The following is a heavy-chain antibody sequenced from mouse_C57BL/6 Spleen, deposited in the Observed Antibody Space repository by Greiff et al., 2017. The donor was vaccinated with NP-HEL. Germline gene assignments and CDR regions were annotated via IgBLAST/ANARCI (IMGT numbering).Heavy chain of an antibody. D-gene: IGHD1-1*01. V-gene: IGHV1-42*01. CDR2: INPSTGGT. CDR3: ARWPYYGSSYDYAMDY. Sequence: VQLQQSGPELVKPGASVKISCKASGYSFTGYYMNWVKQSPEKSLEWIGEINPSTGGTTYKQKFKAKATLTVDKSSSTAYMQLKSLTSEDSAVYYCARWPYYGSSYDYAMDYWGQGTSVTVSS. CDR1: GYSFTGYY. J-gene: IGHJ4*01.